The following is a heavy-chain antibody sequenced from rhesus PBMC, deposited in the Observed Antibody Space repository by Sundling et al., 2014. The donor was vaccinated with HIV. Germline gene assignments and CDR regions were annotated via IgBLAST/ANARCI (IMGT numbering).Heavy chain of an antibody. J-gene: IGHJ6*01. D-gene: IGHD3-3*01. CDR2: ITYSGST. CDR1: GFSITSSYYY. CDR3: ARHRMMFGLVPDYGLDS. V-gene: IGHV4-122*02. Sequence: QVQLQESGPGLVKASETLSLTCAVSGFSITSSYYYWNWIRQSPGKGLEWIGYITYSGSTTYNPSLKNRVTISRDTSKNQFSLKLKSMTAADTAVYYCARHRMMFGLVPDYGLDSWGQGVVVTVSS.